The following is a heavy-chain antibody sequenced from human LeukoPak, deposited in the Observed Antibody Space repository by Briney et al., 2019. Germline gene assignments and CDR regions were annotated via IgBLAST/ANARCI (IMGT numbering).Heavy chain of an antibody. CDR3: ARDTTAVWYTADLWNFDY. Sequence: SETLSLTCAVYGGSFSGYYWSWIRQPPGKGLEWIGEINHSGSTNYNPSLKSRVTISVDTSKNQFSLKLSSVTAADTAVYYCARDTTAVWYTADLWNFDYWGQGTLVTVSS. CDR2: INHSGST. D-gene: IGHD2-8*01. CDR1: GGSFSGYY. V-gene: IGHV4-34*01. J-gene: IGHJ4*02.